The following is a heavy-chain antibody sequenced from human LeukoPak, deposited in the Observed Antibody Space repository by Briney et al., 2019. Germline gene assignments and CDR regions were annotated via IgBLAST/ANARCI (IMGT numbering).Heavy chain of an antibody. CDR3: ATLTGYSSESWFDP. D-gene: IGHD3-9*01. CDR1: GYSISSGYY. CDR2: INHSGST. Sequence: PSETLSLTCTVSGYSISSGYYWGWIRQPPGKGLEWIGEINHSGSTNYNPSLKSRVTISVDTSKNQFSLKLSSVTAADTAVYYCATLTGYSSESWFDPWGQGILVTVSS. V-gene: IGHV4-38-2*02. J-gene: IGHJ5*02.